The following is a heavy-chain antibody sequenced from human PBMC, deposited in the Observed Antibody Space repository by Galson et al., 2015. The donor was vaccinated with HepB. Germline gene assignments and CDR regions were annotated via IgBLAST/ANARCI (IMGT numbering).Heavy chain of an antibody. CDR1: GYTFTTNG. J-gene: IGHJ4*02. Sequence: SVKVSCKASGYTFTTNGISWVRQAPGQGLEWMGWISANSGNTKYAQNLQGRVTLTRDTSTSTAYLDLRSLRSDDTAAYYCARDRDYRSDYWGQGTLVTVSS. CDR2: ISANSGNT. D-gene: IGHD4/OR15-4a*01. CDR3: ARDRDYRSDY. V-gene: IGHV1-18*04.